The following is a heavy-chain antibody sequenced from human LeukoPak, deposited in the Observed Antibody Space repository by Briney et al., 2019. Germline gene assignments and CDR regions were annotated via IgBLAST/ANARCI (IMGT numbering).Heavy chain of an antibody. CDR1: GFIVNTNY. J-gene: IGHJ6*03. D-gene: IGHD3-16*01. Sequence: GGSLRLSCAASGFIVNTNYMSWVRQAPGKGLEWVSLIYDGGKTYYADSVKGRFTISRDNSKNTLYLQMNSLRAEDTALYYCAKDGSWGDCYFYFYIDVWGKGTTVTVSS. V-gene: IGHV3-53*01. CDR3: AKDGSWGDCYFYFYIDV. CDR2: IYDGGKT.